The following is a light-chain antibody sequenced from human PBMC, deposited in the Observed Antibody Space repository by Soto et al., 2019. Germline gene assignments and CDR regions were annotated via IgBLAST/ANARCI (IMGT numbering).Light chain of an antibody. Sequence: DIQMTQSPSTLSGSVGDRVTITCRASQTISSLLAWYQQKPGKAPKLLIYKASTLKSGVPSRFSGSGSGTEFTLTISSLQSEDFAVYYCQQYNNWPPWTFGQGTKVDIK. J-gene: IGKJ1*01. V-gene: IGKV1-5*03. CDR2: KAS. CDR3: QQYNNWPPWT. CDR1: QTISSL.